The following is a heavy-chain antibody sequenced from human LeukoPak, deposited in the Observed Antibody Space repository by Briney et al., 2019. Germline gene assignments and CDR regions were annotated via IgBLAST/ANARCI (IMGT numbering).Heavy chain of an antibody. CDR2: INHSGST. Sequence: SETLSLTCAVYGGSFSGYYWSWIRQPPGKGLEWIGEINHSGSTNYNPSLKSRVTISVDTSKNQFSLKLSPVTAADTAVYYCARGDSYGYLTANYFDYWGQGTLVTVSS. CDR1: GGSFSGYY. CDR3: ARGDSYGYLTANYFDY. D-gene: IGHD5-18*01. V-gene: IGHV4-34*01. J-gene: IGHJ4*02.